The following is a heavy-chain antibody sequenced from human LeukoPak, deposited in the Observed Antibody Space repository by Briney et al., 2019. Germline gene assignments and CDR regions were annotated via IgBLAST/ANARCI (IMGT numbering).Heavy chain of an antibody. CDR1: AFTFSTYE. V-gene: IGHV3-48*03. CDR3: AKATGTLGN. J-gene: IGHJ4*02. CDR2: ISSSGVTI. Sequence: PGGSLRLSCAASAFTFSTYEMNWVRQAPGKGLEWVSFISSSGVTIYYADSVKGRFTISRDNAKNSLYLQMNSLTAEDTAIYYCAKATGTLGNWDQGTLVTVSS. D-gene: IGHD1-1*01.